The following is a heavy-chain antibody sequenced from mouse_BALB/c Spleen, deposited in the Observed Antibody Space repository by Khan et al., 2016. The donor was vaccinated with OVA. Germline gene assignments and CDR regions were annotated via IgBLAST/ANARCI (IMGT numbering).Heavy chain of an antibody. J-gene: IGHJ4*01. CDR3: ARPPYFSYVMVY. CDR1: GYTFRSFG. CDR2: INTYTGEP. Sequence: QIQLVQSGPELKKLGETVKISCKASGYTFRSFGMHWVKQAPGKGLKWMGWINTYTGEPTYADDFKGRYVFSLETSASTAYLQINNLKNEDTATYFCARPPYFSYVMVYWGQGTSVTVSS. D-gene: IGHD2-10*01. V-gene: IGHV9-3-1*01.